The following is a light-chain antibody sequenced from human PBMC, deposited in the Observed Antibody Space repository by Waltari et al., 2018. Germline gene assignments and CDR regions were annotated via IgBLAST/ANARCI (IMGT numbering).Light chain of an antibody. V-gene: IGKV4-1*01. CDR3: QQYYRSRT. CDR1: QSVLYNSNDKNY. CDR2: WAS. Sequence: DIVMTQSPDSLAVFLGARATINCKSSQSVLYNSNDKNYLAWYQQKPGQPPKLLIYWASTRESGVPDRFSGSGSGTDFTLTISSLQAEDVAVYYCQQYYRSRTFGQGTKVEIK. J-gene: IGKJ1*01.